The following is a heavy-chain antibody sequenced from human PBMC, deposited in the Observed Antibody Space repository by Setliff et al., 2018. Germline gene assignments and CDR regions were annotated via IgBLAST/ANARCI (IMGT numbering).Heavy chain of an antibody. D-gene: IGHD2-21*02. CDR2: IHDSGTT. CDR1: AGSVSSSSYY. CDR3: ARLCRGVTFACDVFDV. Sequence: KPSETLSLTCSVSAGSVSSSSYYWGWIRQPPGKGLEWIGSIHDSGTTYYNPSLKSRVTISIDTAKNHFSLTLSSVTAADTATYYCARLCRGVTFACDVFDVWGPGTLVTVSS. V-gene: IGHV4-39*07. J-gene: IGHJ3*01.